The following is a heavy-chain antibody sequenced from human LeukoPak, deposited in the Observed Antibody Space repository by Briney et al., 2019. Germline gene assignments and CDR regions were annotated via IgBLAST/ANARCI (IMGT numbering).Heavy chain of an antibody. Sequence: GGSLRLSYAASGFTFSSYAMTWVRQAPGKGLEWVSTISGSGGSTYYADSVKGRFTISRDNSKNTLYLQMNSLRAEDTAVYCCAKDEYCSGGSCYSLPNNWFDPWGQGTLVTVSS. D-gene: IGHD2-15*01. V-gene: IGHV3-23*01. CDR3: AKDEYCSGGSCYSLPNNWFDP. CDR1: GFTFSSYA. CDR2: ISGSGGST. J-gene: IGHJ5*02.